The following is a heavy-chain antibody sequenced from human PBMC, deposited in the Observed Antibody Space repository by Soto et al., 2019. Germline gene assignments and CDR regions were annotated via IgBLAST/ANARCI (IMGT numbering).Heavy chain of an antibody. V-gene: IGHV2-5*02. CDR1: GFSLSTGGVG. CDR2: IYWDDDK. J-gene: IGHJ6*02. D-gene: IGHD2-21*02. Sequence: QITLKESGPTLVKPTQTLTLTCTFSGFSLSTGGVGVGWIRQPPGKALEWLALIYWDDDKRYSPSLKSRLTLTKDTSKNQVVLTMTNMDPVDTATYYCAHSRCGGDCLRSYSSHYYYGMDVWGQGTTVTVSS. CDR3: AHSRCGGDCLRSYSSHYYYGMDV.